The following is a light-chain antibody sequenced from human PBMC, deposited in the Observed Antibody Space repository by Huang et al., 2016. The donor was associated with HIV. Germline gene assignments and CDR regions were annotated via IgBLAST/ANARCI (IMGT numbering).Light chain of an antibody. CDR2: GAY. CDR3: QQYNNWPPYT. J-gene: IGKJ2*01. V-gene: IGKV3-15*01. CDR1: ESIGRT. Sequence: EIVMTQSPVIVSVSPGERAALSCRASESIGRTLAWYQQRPGQAPRLLIYGAYTRATGIPARFSGSGSGTDFTLTITSLQSEDFAVYYCQQYNNWPPYTFGQGTRLEIK.